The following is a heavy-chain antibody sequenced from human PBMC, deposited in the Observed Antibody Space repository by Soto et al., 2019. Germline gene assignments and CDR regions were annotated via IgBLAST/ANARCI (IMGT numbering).Heavy chain of an antibody. CDR2: IDPSDSYT. J-gene: IGHJ4*02. CDR1: GYSFTSYW. Sequence: GESMKISCKGSGYSFTSYWSSWVRKMPGKGLEWMGRIDPSDSYTNYSPSFQGHVTISADKSISTAYLQWSSLKASDTAMYYCARDGYNYLSFDYWGEGTLVTVSS. V-gene: IGHV5-10-1*01. D-gene: IGHD5-12*01. CDR3: ARDGYNYLSFDY.